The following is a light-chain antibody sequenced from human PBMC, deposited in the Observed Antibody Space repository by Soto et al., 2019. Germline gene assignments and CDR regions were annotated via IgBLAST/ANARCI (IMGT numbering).Light chain of an antibody. CDR2: AAS. Sequence: DIQMTQSAATLSASFGDRVTITWWASQGIRNDLGWYQQKTGKAPKRLIYAASSLQSGVPSRFSGSGSGTEFTLTISSLQTEDFATYYCLQHNSYPLTFGGGTKVDIK. V-gene: IGKV1-17*01. CDR1: QGIRND. CDR3: LQHNSYPLT. J-gene: IGKJ4*01.